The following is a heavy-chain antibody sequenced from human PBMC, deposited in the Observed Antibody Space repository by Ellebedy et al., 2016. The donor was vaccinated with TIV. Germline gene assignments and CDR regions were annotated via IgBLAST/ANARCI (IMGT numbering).Heavy chain of an antibody. Sequence: GESLKISXAASGFTFNSHAMNWVRQAPGKGLESVSIISSNSDTIFYADSVKGRFTVSRDNSRSTLHLQINSLRSEDTAVYYCASSSGRGAILYYGLDVWGQGTTVSVSS. CDR2: ISSNSDTI. V-gene: IGHV3-48*01. CDR1: GFTFNSHA. J-gene: IGHJ6*02. D-gene: IGHD3-10*01. CDR3: ASSSGRGAILYYGLDV.